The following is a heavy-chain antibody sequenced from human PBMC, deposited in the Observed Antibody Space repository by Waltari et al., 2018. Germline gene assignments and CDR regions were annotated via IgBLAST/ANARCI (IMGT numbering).Heavy chain of an antibody. CDR2: TYYSVKGYN. J-gene: IGHJ5*02. Sequence: QVQLQQSGPGLVKPSQTLSLTCAISGDSVSSNSAAWNWIRQSPSRGLEWLGRTYYSVKGYNVYAGSVKSGITINPDTSKNQFSLQLNSVTPEDTAVYYCARESIGDCGGDCYSVNWFDPWGQGTLVTVSS. V-gene: IGHV6-1*01. CDR1: GDSVSSNSAA. CDR3: ARESIGDCGGDCYSVNWFDP. D-gene: IGHD2-21*01.